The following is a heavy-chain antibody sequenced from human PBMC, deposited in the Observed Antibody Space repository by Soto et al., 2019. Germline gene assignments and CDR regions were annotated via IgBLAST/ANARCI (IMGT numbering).Heavy chain of an antibody. D-gene: IGHD2-2*01. CDR2: ISYDGSNK. V-gene: IGHV3-30*18. CDR1: GFTFSSYG. CDR3: AKDLGGLYCSSTSCPPIAAARYYYGMDV. Sequence: GGSLRLSCAASGFTFSSYGMHWVRQAPGKGLEWVAVISYDGSNKYYADSVKGRFTISRDNSKNTLYLQMNSLRAEDTAVYYCAKDLGGLYCSSTSCPPIAAARYYYGMDVWGQGTTVTVSS. J-gene: IGHJ6*02.